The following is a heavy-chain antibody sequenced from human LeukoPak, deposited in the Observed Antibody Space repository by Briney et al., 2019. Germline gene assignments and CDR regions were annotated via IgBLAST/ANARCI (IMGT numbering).Heavy chain of an antibody. Sequence: PSETLSLTCSVSGGSVSRSSYYWEWIRQPPGKGLEWIGSIHYSGTTYYHPSLNSRLFISVDMSKTQFSLSLSSVTAADTAVYYCARLEENIKSAIDFRGEGALVTVSS. D-gene: IGHD2/OR15-2a*01. CDR2: IHYSGTT. J-gene: IGHJ4*02. CDR1: GGSVSRSSYY. V-gene: IGHV4-39*01. CDR3: ARLEENIKSAIDF.